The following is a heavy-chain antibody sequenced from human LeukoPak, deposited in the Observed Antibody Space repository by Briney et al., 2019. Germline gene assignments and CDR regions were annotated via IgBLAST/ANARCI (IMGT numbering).Heavy chain of an antibody. D-gene: IGHD6-19*01. CDR1: GYTFTGSY. Sequence: GASVKVSCKASGYTFTGSYIHWVRQAPGQGLEWMGWINPDSGVTKYAQNFQGRVTMTRDTSISTASMEMRSLESDDTAVYYCARDFGSSSAWYEFDYWGQGTLVTVSS. CDR3: ARDFGSSSAWYEFDY. J-gene: IGHJ4*02. CDR2: INPDSGVT. V-gene: IGHV1-2*02.